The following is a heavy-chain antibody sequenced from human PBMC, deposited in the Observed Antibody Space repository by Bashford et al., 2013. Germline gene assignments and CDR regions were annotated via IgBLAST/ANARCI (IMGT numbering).Heavy chain of an antibody. J-gene: IGHJ6*03. CDR3: AKELDHHSPLLNYYYMDV. V-gene: IGHV3-74*01. Sequence: SSETLSLTCAVYGGSFSSYWMHWVRQAPGKGLVWVSRINSDGSSTSYADSVKGRFTISRDNSKNTLYLRMNSLRAEDTAVYYCAKELDHHSPLLNYYYMDVWGKGTTVTVSS. CDR2: INSDGSST. CDR1: GGSFSSYW. D-gene: IGHD3/OR15-3a*01.